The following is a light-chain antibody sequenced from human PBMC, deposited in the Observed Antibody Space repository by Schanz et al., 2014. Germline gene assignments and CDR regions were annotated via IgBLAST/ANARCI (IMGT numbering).Light chain of an antibody. J-gene: IGKJ4*01. CDR1: QSVSNSY. CDR3: QQYSSMPIT. CDR2: GAS. V-gene: IGKV3-20*01. Sequence: EIVLTQSPGTLSLSPGERATLSCRASQSVSNSYLAWYQQKPGQAPRLLIHGASSRATGIPDRFSGSGAGTDFTLTISRLEPEDFAVYYCQQYSSMPITFAGGTKVEIK.